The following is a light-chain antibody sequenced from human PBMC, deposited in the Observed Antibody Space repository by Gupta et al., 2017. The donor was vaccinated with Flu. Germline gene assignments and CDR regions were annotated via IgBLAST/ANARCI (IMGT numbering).Light chain of an antibody. CDR1: RGGTSH. V-gene: IGKV3-15*01. CDR2: GAS. Sequence: RAPLSVSPGKAATLSSSARRGGTSHLAWYQQKPGQAPRLLIYGASNRATGIPERFSGSGYGTEFTLTISSLQSEDFAVYYCQQYSDWPLNFGEGTKVEIK. CDR3: QQYSDWPLN. J-gene: IGKJ4*01.